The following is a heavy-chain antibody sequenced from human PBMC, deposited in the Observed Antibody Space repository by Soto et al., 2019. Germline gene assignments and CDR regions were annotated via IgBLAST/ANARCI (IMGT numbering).Heavy chain of an antibody. J-gene: IGHJ6*02. Sequence: QGQLVQSGGEVKKPGASVKVSCKTSGYTFSRYGISWVRQAPGQGLEWMGWISGYNGDTNYARKFQGRVTMTIDTSTTTAYMELRSLTSDGAALYYCAKHGPPPYYHYGWTSGAKGPRSPSP. CDR2: ISGYNGDT. V-gene: IGHV1-18*01. CDR3: AKHGPPPYYHYGWTS. CDR1: GYTFSRYG.